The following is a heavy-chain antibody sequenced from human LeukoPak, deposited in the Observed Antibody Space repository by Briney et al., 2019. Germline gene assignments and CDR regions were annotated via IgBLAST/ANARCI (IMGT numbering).Heavy chain of an antibody. CDR3: ARLRYFNY. V-gene: IGHV3-48*03. CDR1: GFTFSTYE. Sequence: PGGSLRLSCAASGFTFSTYEMNWVRQAPGKGLEWVSYISSSGSPMYYEDSVKGRFTISRDNAKNSLYLQMNSLRAEDTAVYYCARLRYFNYWGQGTLVTVSS. CDR2: ISSSGSPM. J-gene: IGHJ4*02.